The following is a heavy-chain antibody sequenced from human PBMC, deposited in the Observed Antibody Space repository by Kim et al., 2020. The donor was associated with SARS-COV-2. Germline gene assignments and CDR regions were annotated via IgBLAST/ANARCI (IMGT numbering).Heavy chain of an antibody. D-gene: IGHD3-3*01. Sequence: SETLSLTCAVYGGSFSGYYWSWIRQPPGKGLEWIGEINHSGSTNYNPSLKSRVTISVDTSKNQFSLKLSSVTAADTAVYYCARRRITIFGVVTGPADYWGQGTLVTVSS. V-gene: IGHV4-34*01. CDR3: ARRRITIFGVVTGPADY. CDR2: INHSGST. CDR1: GGSFSGYY. J-gene: IGHJ4*02.